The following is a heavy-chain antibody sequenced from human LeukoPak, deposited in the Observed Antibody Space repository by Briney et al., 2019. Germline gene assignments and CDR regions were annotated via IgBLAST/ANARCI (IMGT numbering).Heavy chain of an antibody. V-gene: IGHV4-4*02. D-gene: IGHD1-26*01. CDR3: AGESGAFCPFGS. CDR1: GGSILTTNW. CDR2: VHLSGAS. J-gene: IGHJ4*02. Sequence: SGTLSLTCAVSGGSILTTNWWSWVRQPPGKGLEWIGEVHLSGASNYNPSLKSRVSMSIDNSKNQLSLKLTSVTAADTAIYYCAGESGAFCPFGSWGQGTLVTVSS.